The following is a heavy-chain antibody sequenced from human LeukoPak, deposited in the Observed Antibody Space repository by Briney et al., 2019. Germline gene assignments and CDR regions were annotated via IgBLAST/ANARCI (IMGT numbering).Heavy chain of an antibody. Sequence: GGSLRLSCAASGFTFSSYAMSWVRQAPGKGLEWVSAISGSGGSTYYADSVKGRFTISRDNSKNTLYLQMNSLRAEDTAVYHCAKGYYYDSSGYYSFDYWGQGTLVTVSS. CDR1: GFTFSSYA. V-gene: IGHV3-23*01. D-gene: IGHD3-22*01. CDR2: ISGSGGST. CDR3: AKGYYYDSSGYYSFDY. J-gene: IGHJ4*02.